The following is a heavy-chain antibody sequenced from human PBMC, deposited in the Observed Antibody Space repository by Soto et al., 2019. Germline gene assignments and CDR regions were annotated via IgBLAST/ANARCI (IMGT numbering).Heavy chain of an antibody. D-gene: IGHD1-1*01. Sequence: GEALKISWEGSGYTFSSYSIGWVRQMPGKGLELMVIIYPDDSDTRYSPSFRGQVNISVDKSISRAYLQWSSLKASDSAMYFCARIGRTHNPFHXWGRATLLTVSX. J-gene: IGHJ4*02. CDR1: GYTFSSYS. V-gene: IGHV5-51*01. CDR3: ARIGRTHNPFHX. CDR2: IYPDDSDT.